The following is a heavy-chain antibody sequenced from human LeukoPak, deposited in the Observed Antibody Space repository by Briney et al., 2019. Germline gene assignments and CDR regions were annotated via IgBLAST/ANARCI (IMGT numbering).Heavy chain of an antibody. CDR3: ARHPTRRDVYDHLDY. D-gene: IGHD5/OR15-5a*01. V-gene: IGHV4-34*01. J-gene: IGHJ4*02. Sequence: PSETLSLTCAVYGGSFSGYYWCWIRQPPGKGLEWIGEINHSGSTNYNPSLKSRVTISVDTSKNQFSLKLSSVTAAGTAVYYCARHPTRRDVYDHLDYWGQGTLVTVSS. CDR1: GGSFSGYY. CDR2: INHSGST.